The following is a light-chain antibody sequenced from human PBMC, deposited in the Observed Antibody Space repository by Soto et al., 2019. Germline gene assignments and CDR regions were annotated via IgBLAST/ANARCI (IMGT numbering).Light chain of an antibody. Sequence: QSVLTQPASVSGSPGQSITISCTGTSSDVGGYNYVSWYQQHPGKAPKLMIYEVSNRPSGVSNRFSGSKSGNTASLTISGLQAEDEADYYCSSYTSSSTLRVFGVGTKLTVL. CDR3: SSYTSSSTLRV. CDR1: SSDVGGYNY. V-gene: IGLV2-14*01. CDR2: EVS. J-gene: IGLJ2*01.